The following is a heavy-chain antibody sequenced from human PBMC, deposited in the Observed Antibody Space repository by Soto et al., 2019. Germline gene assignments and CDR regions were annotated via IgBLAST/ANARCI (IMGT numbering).Heavy chain of an antibody. CDR1: GFTFTSSA. D-gene: IGHD3-10*01. J-gene: IGHJ4*02. CDR3: AKVGFSFDY. CDR2: ISSSGGLT. V-gene: IGHV3-23*01. Sequence: EVQLLESGGRLGLPGGSLRLSCAASGFTFTSSAMNWVRQAPGKGLEWVSGISSSGGLTYYADSVKGRFSISRDNSKNTLYLQMNSLRAEDTAVYYCAKVGFSFDYWGQGTLVTVSS.